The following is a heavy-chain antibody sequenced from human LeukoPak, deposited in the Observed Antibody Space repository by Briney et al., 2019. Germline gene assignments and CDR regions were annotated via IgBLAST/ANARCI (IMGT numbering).Heavy chain of an antibody. CDR3: ARRMTTAYWYFDL. CDR2: IYYSGST. V-gene: IGHV4-61*03. CDR1: GDSVSSGFYY. D-gene: IGHD4-17*01. J-gene: IGHJ2*01. Sequence: PSETLSLTCTVSGDSVSSGFYYWSWIRQPPGKGLEWIGYIYYSGSTNYNPSLKSRVTISVDTSKNHFSLKLSSVTATDTAVYYCARRMTTAYWYFDLWGRGTLVTVSS.